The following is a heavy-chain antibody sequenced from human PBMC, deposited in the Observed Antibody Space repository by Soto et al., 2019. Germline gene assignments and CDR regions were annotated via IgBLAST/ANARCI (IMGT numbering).Heavy chain of an antibody. J-gene: IGHJ4*02. D-gene: IGHD5-12*01. V-gene: IGHV3-30*18. CDR1: GFIFSSYG. Sequence: PGGSLRLSCAASGFIFSSYGMHWVRQAPGKGLEWVAVISYDGSNKYYVDSVKGRFTISRDNYKNTLYLQMNSLRAEDTAVYYCAKSPDGGGYDSSDDWGQGTLVTVSS. CDR2: ISYDGSNK. CDR3: AKSPDGGGYDSSDD.